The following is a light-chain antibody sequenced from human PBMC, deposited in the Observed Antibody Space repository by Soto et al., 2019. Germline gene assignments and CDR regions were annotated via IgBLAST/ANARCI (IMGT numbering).Light chain of an antibody. Sequence: SYELTQPLSVSVSPGQTASITCSGDKLGDKYTCWYQQKPGQSPVVVIYQDNKRPSGIPERFSGSNSGNTATLTISGTQAMDEADYYCQAWDRSTVVFGGGTKLTVL. V-gene: IGLV3-1*01. CDR1: KLGDKY. CDR2: QDN. CDR3: QAWDRSTVV. J-gene: IGLJ2*01.